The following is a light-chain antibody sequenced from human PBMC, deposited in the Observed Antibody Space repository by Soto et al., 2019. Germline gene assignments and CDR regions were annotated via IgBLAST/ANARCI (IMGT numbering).Light chain of an antibody. J-gene: IGKJ1*01. V-gene: IGKV3-20*01. Sequence: EIVLTQSPGTLSLSPGDRATLSCRASQSVSRSYLGWYQQKPGQAPRLLMYGASIWAAGVPDRFSGSGSGTEFTLTISRLEPEDFTVYYCHHYETFGQGTKVDIK. CDR1: QSVSRSY. CDR3: HHYET. CDR2: GAS.